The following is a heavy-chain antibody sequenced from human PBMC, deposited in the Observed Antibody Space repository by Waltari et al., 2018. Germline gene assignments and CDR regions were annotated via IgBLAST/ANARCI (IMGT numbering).Heavy chain of an antibody. Sequence: QVQLVQSGSELKEPGASVKISCQASGYTFTNYPINWVRQAPGHGLEWMGWINTDTGNPTYAQGFTGRFVFSLDTSVSTAYLQISSLKAEDTAVYYCARKIGDTSSAWYFDLWGRGSLVTVSS. CDR1: GYTFTNYP. V-gene: IGHV7-4-1*02. J-gene: IGHJ2*01. CDR2: INTDTGNP. D-gene: IGHD6-6*01. CDR3: ARKIGDTSSAWYFDL.